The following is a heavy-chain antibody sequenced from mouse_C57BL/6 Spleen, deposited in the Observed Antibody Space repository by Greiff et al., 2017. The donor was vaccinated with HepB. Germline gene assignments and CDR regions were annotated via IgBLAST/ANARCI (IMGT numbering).Heavy chain of an antibody. Sequence: EVQVVESGGGLVKPGGSLKLSCAASGFTFSSYAMSWVRQTPEKRLEWVATISDGGSYTYYPDNVKGRFTISRDNAKNNLYLQMSHLKSEDTAMYYCARGKGGSYGSWFAYWGQGTLVTVSA. CDR3: ARGKGGSYGSWFAY. CDR2: ISDGGSYT. V-gene: IGHV5-4*01. D-gene: IGHD1-1*02. CDR1: GFTFSSYA. J-gene: IGHJ3*01.